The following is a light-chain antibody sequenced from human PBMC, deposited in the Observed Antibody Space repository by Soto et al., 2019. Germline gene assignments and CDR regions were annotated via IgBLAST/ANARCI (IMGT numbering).Light chain of an antibody. CDR3: QQYNSYSLT. Sequence: DIQMTQSPSYVSASVGDRVSITCRASQDIRSWLAWYQQRPGKAPKLLIYAATTLQSGVPSRFSGSGSGTEFTLTISSLQPDDFAAYYCQQYNSYSLTFGQGTKV. CDR2: AAT. V-gene: IGKV1D-16*01. CDR1: QDIRSW. J-gene: IGKJ1*01.